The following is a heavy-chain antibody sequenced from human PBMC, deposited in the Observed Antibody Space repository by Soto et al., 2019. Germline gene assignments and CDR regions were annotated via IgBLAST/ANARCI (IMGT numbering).Heavy chain of an antibody. D-gene: IGHD1-26*01. CDR1: GFTIRTFA. Sequence: HVQLVESGGGVVQPGGSPTLSCVASGFTIRTFAMHWVRQAPGKGLEWVALISYAGSGQYYTESVNDRFTISRDNSKNTVFLRMSSLRAEDTAVYYCARDWDPGGGTSHWDFELWGRGTLVTVTS. V-gene: IGHV3-30-3*01. J-gene: IGHJ2*01. CDR2: ISYAGSGQ. CDR3: ARDWDPGGGTSHWDFEL.